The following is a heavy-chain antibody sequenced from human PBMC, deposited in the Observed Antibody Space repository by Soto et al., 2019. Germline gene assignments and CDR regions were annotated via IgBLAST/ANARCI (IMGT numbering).Heavy chain of an antibody. J-gene: IGHJ4*02. CDR3: ARGGPMNTVPMDS. CDR2: IYYSGST. V-gene: IGHV4-61*01. D-gene: IGHD4-4*01. Sequence: SETLSLTCTVSGGSVSSVNYYWSWIRQPPGKGLEWIGYIYYSGSTNYNPSLKSRVTISVETSKNQFSLKLRSVTAADTAVYYCARGGPMNTVPMDSWGPGTLVTVSS. CDR1: GGSVSSVNYY.